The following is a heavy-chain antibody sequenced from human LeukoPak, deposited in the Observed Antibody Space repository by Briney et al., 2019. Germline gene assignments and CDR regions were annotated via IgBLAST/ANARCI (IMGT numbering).Heavy chain of an antibody. CDR1: GFTFSDYY. CDR2: ISSSGSTI. V-gene: IGHV3-11*01. CDR3: ARASGYSGYDAVGEDY. J-gene: IGHJ4*02. D-gene: IGHD5-12*01. Sequence: PGGSLRLSCAASGFTFSDYYMSWIRQAPGRGLEWVSYISSSGSTIYYADSVKGRFTISRDNAKNSLYLQMNSLRAEDTAVYYCARASGYSGYDAVGEDYWGQGTLVTVSS.